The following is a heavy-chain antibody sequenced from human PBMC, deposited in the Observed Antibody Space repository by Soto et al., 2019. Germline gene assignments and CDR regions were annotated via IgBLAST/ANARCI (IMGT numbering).Heavy chain of an antibody. Sequence: QVQLVQSGAEVKKPGSSVKVSCKASGGTFSSYAISWVRQAPGQGLEWMGGIIPIFGTANYAQKFQGRVTSTADKSTSTAYMEVSSLRSEDTAVYYCARINCSSTSCYTSYGMDVWGQGTTVTVSS. D-gene: IGHD2-2*02. CDR2: IIPIFGTA. CDR1: GGTFSSYA. CDR3: ARINCSSTSCYTSYGMDV. J-gene: IGHJ6*02. V-gene: IGHV1-69*06.